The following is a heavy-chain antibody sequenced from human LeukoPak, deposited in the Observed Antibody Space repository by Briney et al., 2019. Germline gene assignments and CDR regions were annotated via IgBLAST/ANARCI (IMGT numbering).Heavy chain of an antibody. CDR3: ARDSPRYCSGGSCYSYMSAFDI. V-gene: IGHV4-4*07. J-gene: IGHJ3*02. CDR1: GGSTSSYY. Sequence: PSETLSLTCTVSGGSTSSYYWSWIRQPAGKGLEWIGRIYTIVSTNYNPSLKSRVTMSVDTSKNQFSLKLSSVTAADTAVYYCARDSPRYCSGGSCYSYMSAFDIWGQGTMVTVSS. D-gene: IGHD2-15*01. CDR2: IYTIVST.